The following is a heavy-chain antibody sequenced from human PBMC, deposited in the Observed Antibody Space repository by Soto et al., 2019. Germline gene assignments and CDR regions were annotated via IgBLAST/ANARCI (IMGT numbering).Heavy chain of an antibody. CDR2: IKVDGSEQ. J-gene: IGHJ6*02. CDR3: ARAPHGMDV. V-gene: IGHV3-7*03. Sequence: EVQLVESGGGWVWRGGSLSLSCAASGFTLGSYWMNWVRQPPGKGLEWVANIKVDGSEQYYADSVKGRFTISRDNTKNSLYLQMHSLTDGDTAMYYCARAPHGMDVWGRGTTVTVSS. CDR1: GFTLGSYW.